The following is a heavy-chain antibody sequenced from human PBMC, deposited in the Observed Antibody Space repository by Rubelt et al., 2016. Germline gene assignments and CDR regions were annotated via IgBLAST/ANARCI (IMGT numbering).Heavy chain of an antibody. Sequence: QITLGESGPALVKPTQALALTCTFSGFSLSTSGEGVGWIRQPPGKALEWLAVIYWDDDKRYSPSLKSRLTGPKDTSRNQVVLTVTHMDPMDTATYYCAHSVWDSTRWYGTHYDYWGRGTPVTVSS. J-gene: IGHJ4*02. V-gene: IGHV2-5*02. D-gene: IGHD6-19*01. CDR2: IYWDDDK. CDR3: AHSVWDSTRWYGTHYDY. CDR1: GFSLSTSGEG.